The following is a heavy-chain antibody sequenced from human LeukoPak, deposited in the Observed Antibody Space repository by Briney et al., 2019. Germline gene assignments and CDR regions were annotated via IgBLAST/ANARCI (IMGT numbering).Heavy chain of an antibody. J-gene: IGHJ4*02. Sequence: GGSLRLSCAASGFTFSSYAMSWVRQAPGKGLEWVSSISDSGGSTYYADSVKGRFTISRDNSKNTLYPQMTSLRAEDTAVYYCAKDAVAGSLPLYYFDQWGQGALVTVSS. CDR2: ISDSGGST. V-gene: IGHV3-23*01. CDR1: GFTFSSYA. D-gene: IGHD6-19*01. CDR3: AKDAVAGSLPLYYFDQ.